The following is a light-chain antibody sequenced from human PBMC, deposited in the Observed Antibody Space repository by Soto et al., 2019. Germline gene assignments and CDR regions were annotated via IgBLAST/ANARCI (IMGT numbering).Light chain of an antibody. CDR3: CSSYGGSYSYV. J-gene: IGLJ1*01. V-gene: IGLV2-11*01. CDR2: DVT. CDR1: NSDVGGYNY. Sequence: SALTQPRSVSGSPGQSVTISCTGTNSDVGGYNYVSWYQHHPGKAPKLIIYDVTKRPSGVPGRFSGSKSSNTASLTISGLQAEDEADYYCCSSYGGSYSYVFGTGTKVTVL.